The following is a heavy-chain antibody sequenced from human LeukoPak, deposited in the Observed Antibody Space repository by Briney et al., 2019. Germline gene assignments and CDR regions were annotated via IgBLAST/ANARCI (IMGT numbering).Heavy chain of an antibody. V-gene: IGHV4-39*07. CDR3: ARDVYDFWSGYYYGIDY. Sequence: PSETLSLTCTVSGGSITSSSYYWGWIRQPPGNGLEWIGSIYYSGSTYYNPSLKSRVTISVDTSKNQFSLKLSSMTAADTAVYYCARDVYDFWSGYYYGIDYWGQGTLVTVSS. CDR2: IYYSGST. CDR1: GGSITSSSYY. J-gene: IGHJ4*02. D-gene: IGHD3-3*01.